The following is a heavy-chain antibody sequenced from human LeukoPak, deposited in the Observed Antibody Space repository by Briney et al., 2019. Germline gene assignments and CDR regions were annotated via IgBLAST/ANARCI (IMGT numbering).Heavy chain of an antibody. CDR1: GYTFTSYG. V-gene: IGHV1-18*01. J-gene: IGHJ5*02. CDR2: ISAYNGNT. Sequence: ASVKVSCKASGYTFTSYGISWVRQAPGQGLEWMGWISAYNGNTNYAQKFQGRVTMTRDMSTSTVYMELSSLRSEDTAVYYCARMVVAAATGGNWFDPWGQGTLVTVSS. D-gene: IGHD2-15*01. CDR3: ARMVVAAATGGNWFDP.